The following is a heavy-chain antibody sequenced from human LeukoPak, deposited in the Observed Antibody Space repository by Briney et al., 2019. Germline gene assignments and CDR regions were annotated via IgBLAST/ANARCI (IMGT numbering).Heavy chain of an antibody. CDR2: IYSGGST. CDR1: GFSVSGQY. V-gene: IGHV3-53*05. D-gene: IGHD6-6*01. Sequence: GGSLRLSCAARGFSVSGQYMNWVRQAPGKGLEWVSVIYSGGSTYYADSVKGRFTISRDNSKNTLYLQMNSLRTEDTAVYYCARDRVDYWGQGTLVTVSS. J-gene: IGHJ4*02. CDR3: ARDRVDY.